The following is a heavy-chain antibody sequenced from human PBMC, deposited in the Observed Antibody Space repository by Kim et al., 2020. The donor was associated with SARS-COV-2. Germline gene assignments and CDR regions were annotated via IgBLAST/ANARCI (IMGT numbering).Heavy chain of an antibody. J-gene: IGHJ6*02. CDR2: IYHSGST. CDR3: ARMGPKEVTTYVYYYYGMDV. Sequence: SETLSLTCAVSGGSISSSNWWSWVRQPPGKGLEWIGEIYHSGSTNYNPSLKSRVTISVDKSKNQFSLKLSSVTAADTAVYYCARMGPKEVTTYVYYYYGMDVWGQGTTVTVSS. D-gene: IGHD4-17*01. CDR1: GGSISSSNW. V-gene: IGHV4-4*02.